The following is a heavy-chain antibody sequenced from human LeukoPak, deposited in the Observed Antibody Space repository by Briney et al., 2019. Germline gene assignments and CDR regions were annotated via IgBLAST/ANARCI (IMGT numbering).Heavy chain of an antibody. Sequence: GGSLRLSCAASGFTFSSYWMHWVRQAPGKGLLWVSRINTDGSTTNYADSVKGRFTISRDNAENTLYLQMNSLRAEDTAVYYCAGYAGAPSTFVYWRQGTLVTVSS. D-gene: IGHD2-15*01. CDR3: AGYAGAPSTFVY. CDR2: INTDGSTT. V-gene: IGHV3-74*01. J-gene: IGHJ4*02. CDR1: GFTFSSYW.